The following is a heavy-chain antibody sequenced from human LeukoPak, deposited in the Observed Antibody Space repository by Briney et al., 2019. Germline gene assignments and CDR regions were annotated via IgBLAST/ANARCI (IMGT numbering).Heavy chain of an antibody. J-gene: IGHJ5*02. CDR1: GGSISSGSYY. V-gene: IGHV4-61*02. CDR3: ARDLERYQLHNNWFDP. D-gene: IGHD2-2*01. Sequence: SETLSLTCTVSGGSISSGSYYWSWIRQPAGKGLEWIGRIYTSGGTNYNPSLKSRVTISVDTSKNQFSLKLSSVTAADTAVYYCARDLERYQLHNNWFDPWGQGTLVTVSS. CDR2: IYTSGGT.